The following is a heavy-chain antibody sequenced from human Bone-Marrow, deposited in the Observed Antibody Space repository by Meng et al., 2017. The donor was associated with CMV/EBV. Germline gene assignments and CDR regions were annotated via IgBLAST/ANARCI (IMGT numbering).Heavy chain of an antibody. V-gene: IGHV1-69*10. CDR1: GGTFSSYA. D-gene: IGHD3-22*01. CDR3: ARDRDDSRADP. CDR2: IIPILGIA. Sequence: SVKVSCKASGGTFSSYAISWVRQAPGQGLEWMGGIIPILGIANYAQKFQGRVTITADKPTSTAYMELSSLRSEDTAVYYCARDRDDSRADPWGQGTLVTVSS. J-gene: IGHJ5*02.